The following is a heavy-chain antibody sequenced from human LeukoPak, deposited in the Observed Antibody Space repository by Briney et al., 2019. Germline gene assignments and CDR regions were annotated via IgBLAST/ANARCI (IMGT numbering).Heavy chain of an antibody. V-gene: IGHV4-38-2*02. J-gene: IGHJ4*02. Sequence: PSETLSLTCTVSGGSISSGYYWGWIRQPPGKGLEWIGSIYHSGSTYYNPSLKSRVTISVDTSKNQFSLKLSPVTAADTAVYYCARLRITMIVVVIDYWGQGTLVTVSS. CDR1: GGSISSGYY. D-gene: IGHD3-22*01. CDR3: ARLRITMIVVVIDY. CDR2: IYHSGST.